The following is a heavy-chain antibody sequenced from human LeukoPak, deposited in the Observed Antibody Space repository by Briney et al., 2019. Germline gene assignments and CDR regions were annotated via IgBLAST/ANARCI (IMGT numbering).Heavy chain of an antibody. Sequence: SETLSLTCTVSGGSISTYYWSWIRQPVGKGLEWIGRIYSSGTINYNPSLKSRVTMSLDTSKNQFSLKLSSVTAADTAVYYCARDPGLGYCSGGSCYWHWGQGTLVTVSS. J-gene: IGHJ1*01. D-gene: IGHD2-15*01. CDR3: ARDPGLGYCSGGSCYWH. V-gene: IGHV4-4*07. CDR1: GGSISTYY. CDR2: IYSSGTI.